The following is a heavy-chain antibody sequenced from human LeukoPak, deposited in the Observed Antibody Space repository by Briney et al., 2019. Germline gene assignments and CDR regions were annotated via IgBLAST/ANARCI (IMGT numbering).Heavy chain of an antibody. V-gene: IGHV3-53*01. CDR3: ARWHTSGNNYYYDY. J-gene: IGHJ4*02. D-gene: IGHD3-22*01. CDR1: GFTVSSNY. Sequence: GGSLRLSCGASGFTVSSNYMSWVRQAPGKGREWVSVIYSGGSTYYADSVKGRFTISRDNSKNTLYLQMNSLRAEDTAVYYCARWHTSGNNYYYDYWGQGTLVTVSS. CDR2: IYSGGST.